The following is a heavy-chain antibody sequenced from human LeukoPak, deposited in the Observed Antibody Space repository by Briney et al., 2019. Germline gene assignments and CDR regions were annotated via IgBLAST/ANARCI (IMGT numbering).Heavy chain of an antibody. CDR1: GYTFTSYD. Sequence: ASVKVSCKASGYTFTSYDINWVRQATGQGLEWMGWMNPNSGNTGYAQKFQGRVTITRNTSISTAYMELSSLRSEGTAVYYCARGRAGVHDAFDIWGQGTMVTVSS. V-gene: IGHV1-8*03. CDR3: ARGRAGVHDAFDI. CDR2: MNPNSGNT. D-gene: IGHD6-19*01. J-gene: IGHJ3*02.